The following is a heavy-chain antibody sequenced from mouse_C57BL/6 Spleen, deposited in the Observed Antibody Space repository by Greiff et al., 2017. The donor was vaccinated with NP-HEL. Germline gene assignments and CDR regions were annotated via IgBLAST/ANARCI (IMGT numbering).Heavy chain of an antibody. Sequence: VQLQQSGAELAKPGASVKLSCKASGYTFTSYWMHWVKQRPGQGLEWIGYINPSSGYTKYNQKFKDKATLTAAKSSSTAYMQRSSLTYEDSAVYYCARITTVVATEGGYFDYWGQGTTLTVSS. CDR2: INPSSGYT. CDR3: ARITTVVATEGGYFDY. CDR1: GYTFTSYW. D-gene: IGHD1-1*01. V-gene: IGHV1-7*01. J-gene: IGHJ2*01.